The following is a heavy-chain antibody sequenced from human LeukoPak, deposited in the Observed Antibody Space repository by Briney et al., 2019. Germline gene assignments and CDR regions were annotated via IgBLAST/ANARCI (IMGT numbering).Heavy chain of an antibody. CDR2: INPNSGGT. V-gene: IGHV1-2*02. CDR3: ATAGGSYN. D-gene: IGHD1-26*01. J-gene: IGHJ4*02. CDR1: GYTFTIFG. Sequence: ASVKVSCKASGYTFTIFGISWVRQAPGQGLEWMGWINPNSGGTNYAQKFQGRVTMTRDTSISTAYMELSRLRSDDTAVYYCATAGGSYNWGQGTLVTVSS.